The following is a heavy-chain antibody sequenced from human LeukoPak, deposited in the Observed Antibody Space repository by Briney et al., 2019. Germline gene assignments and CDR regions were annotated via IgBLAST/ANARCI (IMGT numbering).Heavy chain of an antibody. CDR3: ARARYCSSTSCFDDY. J-gene: IGHJ4*02. V-gene: IGHV3-21*01. D-gene: IGHD2-2*01. CDR2: IHSSSGSI. CDR1: GFNFTNYN. Sequence: PGGSLRLSCAASGFNFTNYNMNWVRQAPGKGLEWVSSIHSSSGSIYYADSLKGRFTISRDNAKNSLYLQMNSLRAEDTAVYYCARARYCSSTSCFDDYWGQGSLVTVSS.